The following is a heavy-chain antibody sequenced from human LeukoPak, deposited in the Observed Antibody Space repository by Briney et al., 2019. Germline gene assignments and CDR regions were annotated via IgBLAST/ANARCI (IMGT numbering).Heavy chain of an antibody. CDR1: GYTFTSYY. CDR2: INPSGGST. Sequence: ASVKVSCKASGYTFTSYYMHWVRQAPGQGLEWMGIINPSGGSTSYAQKFQGRVTMTRDTSTSTVYMELSSLRSEDTAVYYCVRDSDYYDSSGYYSFDYWGQGTLVTVSS. CDR3: VRDSDYYDSSGYYSFDY. D-gene: IGHD3-22*01. J-gene: IGHJ4*02. V-gene: IGHV1-46*01.